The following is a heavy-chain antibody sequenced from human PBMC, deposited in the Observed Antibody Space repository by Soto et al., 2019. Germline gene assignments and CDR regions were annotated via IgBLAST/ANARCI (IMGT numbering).Heavy chain of an antibody. Sequence: GGSLRLSCAASGFTFDDYGMHWVRQGPGKGLEWVSGISWNSGSIGYAEFVKGRFTISRDNAKKSLYLQMNSLRAEDTALYFCAKSNNTGWFHFDSWGQGILVTGSS. CDR3: AKSNNTGWFHFDS. CDR2: ISWNSGSI. CDR1: GFTFDDYG. D-gene: IGHD6-19*01. V-gene: IGHV3-9*01. J-gene: IGHJ4*02.